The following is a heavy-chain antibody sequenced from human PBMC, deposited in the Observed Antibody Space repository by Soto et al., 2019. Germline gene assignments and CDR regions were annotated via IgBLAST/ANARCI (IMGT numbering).Heavy chain of an antibody. Sequence: EVQLVESGGGSVKPGGSLRLSCVASEFTFSDAWMSWVRQAPGKGLEWVGRLKSRTDGGATDYAAPVKGRFTISRDDSKNTLYLQMNNLKSEDTGVSYCTNSGTHRAEYWGQGTLVTVS. J-gene: IGHJ4*02. V-gene: IGHV3-15*01. D-gene: IGHD3-10*01. CDR2: LKSRTDGGAT. CDR1: EFTFSDAW. CDR3: TNSGTHRAEY.